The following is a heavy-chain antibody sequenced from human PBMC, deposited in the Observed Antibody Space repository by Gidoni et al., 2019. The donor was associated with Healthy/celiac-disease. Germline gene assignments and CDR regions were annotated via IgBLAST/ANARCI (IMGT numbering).Heavy chain of an antibody. Sequence: EVQLVQSGAEVKKPGESLRISCKGSGYSFTSYWISWVRQMPGKGLEGMGRIEPSDSYTNYSQSFQGHVTISADKSISTAYLQWSSLKASDTAMYYWARESGSGSSDYYYYYMDVWGKGTTVTVSS. CDR1: GYSFTSYW. CDR3: ARESGSGSSDYYYYYMDV. D-gene: IGHD3-10*01. CDR2: IEPSDSYT. J-gene: IGHJ6*03. V-gene: IGHV5-10-1*01.